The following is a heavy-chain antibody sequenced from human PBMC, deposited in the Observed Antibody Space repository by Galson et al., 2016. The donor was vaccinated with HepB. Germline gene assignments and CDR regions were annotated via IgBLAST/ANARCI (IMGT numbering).Heavy chain of an antibody. J-gene: IGHJ5*02. CDR2: ISTSNGDT. CDR1: GYTFINYG. Sequence: SVKVSCKASGYTFINYGISWVRQAPGQGLEWMGWISTSNGDTKYAQNFQDRVTMTTDTSTNTAYMELRSLRSDDTAVYYCARDNKLFTELLFGWVFDPWGQGTLVTVSS. CDR3: ARDNKLFTELLFGWVFDP. V-gene: IGHV1-18*01. D-gene: IGHD3-10*02.